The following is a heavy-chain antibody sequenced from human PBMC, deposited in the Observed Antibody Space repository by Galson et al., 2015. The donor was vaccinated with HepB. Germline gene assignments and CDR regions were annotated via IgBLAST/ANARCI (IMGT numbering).Heavy chain of an antibody. V-gene: IGHV3-30*18. CDR3: AKLRDIVATNDY. D-gene: IGHD5-12*01. J-gene: IGHJ4*02. Sequence: SLRLSCAASGFTFSSYGMHWVRQAPGKGLEWVAVISYDGSNKYYADSVKGRFTISRDNSKNTLYLQMNSLRAEDTAVYYCAKLRDIVATNDYWGQGTLVTVSS. CDR1: GFTFSSYG. CDR2: ISYDGSNK.